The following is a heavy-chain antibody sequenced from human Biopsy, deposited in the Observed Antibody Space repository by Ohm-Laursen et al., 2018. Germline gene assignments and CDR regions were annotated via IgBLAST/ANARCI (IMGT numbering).Heavy chain of an antibody. Sequence: SLRLSCTASGATLSGYGMNWVRQAPGKGLEWISLIWYDGTNEDYADSVKGRFTISRDNSKNTLYLQINTLTLEDTAFYYCARGLSSGWYGYFDVWGRGTLVTVSS. D-gene: IGHD6-19*01. CDR3: ARGLSSGWYGYFDV. CDR2: IWYDGTNE. V-gene: IGHV3-33*08. J-gene: IGHJ2*01. CDR1: GATLSGYG.